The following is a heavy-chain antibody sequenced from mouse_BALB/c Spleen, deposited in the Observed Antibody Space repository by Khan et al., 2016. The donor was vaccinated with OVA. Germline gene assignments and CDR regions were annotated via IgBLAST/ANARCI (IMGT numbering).Heavy chain of an antibody. CDR1: GFSLTSYG. D-gene: IGHD2-1*01. V-gene: IGHV2-9*02. CDR2: IWAGGST. J-gene: IGHJ1*01. Sequence: QVQLKESGPALVAPSQSLSITFTVSGFSLTSYGVHWVRQPPGKGLEWLGVIWAGGSTNYNSALMSILSISNNNSKSQVFLKMTSLQIDDTAMYYCARNFGNYVEYFDVWGAGTTVTVSS. CDR3: ARNFGNYVEYFDV.